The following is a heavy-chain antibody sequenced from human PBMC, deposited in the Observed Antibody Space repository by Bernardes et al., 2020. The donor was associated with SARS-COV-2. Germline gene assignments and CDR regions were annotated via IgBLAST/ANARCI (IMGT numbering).Heavy chain of an antibody. D-gene: IGHD2-2*01. J-gene: IGHJ4*02. CDR2: MRGDGGGT. Sequence: GGSLSLSSAASGITFTSYWMHWVRQAPGNGLVWVSRMRGDGGGTTYADSVKGRFTISRDNAKNTLYLQMNSLRAEDTGVYYCAGTSTTCCDYWGQGTLVTVSS. CDR1: GITFTSYW. CDR3: AGTSTTCCDY. V-gene: IGHV3-74*01.